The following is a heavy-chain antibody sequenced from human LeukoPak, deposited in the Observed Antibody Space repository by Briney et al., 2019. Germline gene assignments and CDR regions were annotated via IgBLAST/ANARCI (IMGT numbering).Heavy chain of an antibody. V-gene: IGHV4-4*07. CDR2: IYTSGST. D-gene: IGHD3-9*01. CDR3: ARDGRYDILTGYPRRAQFDP. CDR1: GGSISSYH. Sequence: SETLSLTCTVSGGSISSYHWSWIRQPAGKGLEWIGRIYTSGSTNYNPSLKSRVTMSVDTSKNQFSLKLSSVTAADTAVYYCARDGRYDILTGYPRRAQFDPWGQGTLVTVSS. J-gene: IGHJ5*02.